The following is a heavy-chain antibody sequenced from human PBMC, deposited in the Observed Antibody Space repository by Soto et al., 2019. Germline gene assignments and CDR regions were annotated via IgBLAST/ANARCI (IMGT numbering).Heavy chain of an antibody. J-gene: IGHJ4*02. Sequence: SETLSLTCTVSGGSISSSSYFWGWIRQPPGKGLEWIGSIYYSGGTYYNPSLKSRVTISVDTSKNQFSLKLSSVTAADTAVYYCASVTTLTGYYLDHWGQGTLVTVSS. D-gene: IGHD3-9*01. CDR1: GGSISSSSYF. V-gene: IGHV4-39*01. CDR3: ASVTTLTGYYLDH. CDR2: IYYSGGT.